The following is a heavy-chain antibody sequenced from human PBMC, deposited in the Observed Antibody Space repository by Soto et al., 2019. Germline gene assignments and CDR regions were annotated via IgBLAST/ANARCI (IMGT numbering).Heavy chain of an antibody. CDR1: GYTFTSFG. V-gene: IGHV1-18*04. Sequence: GPSVKVSCKASGYTFTSFGFNWVGRAPGQGLEGVGWISAHNGGTKYAQKFQDRVTLTTQTSPTTAYMELRSLRSDDTAVYYCARGRFLECLGSHAFDIWGQGTMVTVSS. J-gene: IGHJ3*02. D-gene: IGHD3-3*01. CDR3: ARGRFLECLGSHAFDI. CDR2: ISAHNGGT.